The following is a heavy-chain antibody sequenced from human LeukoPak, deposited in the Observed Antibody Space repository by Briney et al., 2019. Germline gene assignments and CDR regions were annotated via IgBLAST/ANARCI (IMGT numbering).Heavy chain of an antibody. Sequence: SETLSLTCAVYGGSFSGYYWSWIRQPPGKGLEWIGEINHSGSTNYNPSLKSRVTISVDTSKNQFSLKLSSVTAADTAVYYCARGRYFDYWGQGTLVTVSS. CDR2: INHSGST. J-gene: IGHJ4*02. V-gene: IGHV4-34*01. CDR3: ARGRYFDY. CDR1: GGSFSGYY.